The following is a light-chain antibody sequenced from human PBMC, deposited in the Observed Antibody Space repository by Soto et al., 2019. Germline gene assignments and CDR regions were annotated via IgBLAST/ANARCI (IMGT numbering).Light chain of an antibody. CDR3: QQYYSTPRT. CDR1: QSVLYSSNNKNY. V-gene: IGKV4-1*01. J-gene: IGKJ3*01. CDR2: WAS. Sequence: DIVMTQSPDSLAVSLGERATINCKSSQSVLYSSNNKNYLAWYQQKPGQPPKLLIYWASTRESGVPDRFSGSGSGTDFTLTISSLQAEDVAVYYCQQYYSTPRTFDPGTKVDI.